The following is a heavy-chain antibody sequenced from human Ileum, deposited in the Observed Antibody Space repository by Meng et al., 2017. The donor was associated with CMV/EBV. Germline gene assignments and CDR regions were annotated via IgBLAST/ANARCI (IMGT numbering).Heavy chain of an antibody. CDR1: GVSFSAYY. CDR2: INHSGST. CDR3: ARVWYDFWSGYYYGMDV. D-gene: IGHD3-3*01. J-gene: IGHJ6*02. Sequence: SETLSLTCAVSGVSFSAYYWSWIRQPPGKGLEWIGEINHSGSTNYNPSLKSRVTISLDTSKNQFSLKLTSVTAADTAVYYCARVWYDFWSGYYYGMDVWGQGTTVTGAS. V-gene: IGHV4-34*01.